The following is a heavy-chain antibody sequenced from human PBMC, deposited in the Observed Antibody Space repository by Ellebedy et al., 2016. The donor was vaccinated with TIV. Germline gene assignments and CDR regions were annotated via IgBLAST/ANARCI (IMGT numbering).Heavy chain of an antibody. V-gene: IGHV3-64D*06. Sequence: PGGSLRLSCSASGFTFSSYTMHWVRQAPGKGLEFVSALKSDGGSSYYADSVQGSITISRDNSKNTPFLQMSSLRTDDTAVDYGARALMDSGGDCYYYYCYGMDVWGQGTTVTVSS. CDR1: GFTFSSYT. J-gene: IGHJ6*02. CDR2: LKSDGGSS. D-gene: IGHD2-21*02. CDR3: ARALMDSGGDCYYYYCYGMDV.